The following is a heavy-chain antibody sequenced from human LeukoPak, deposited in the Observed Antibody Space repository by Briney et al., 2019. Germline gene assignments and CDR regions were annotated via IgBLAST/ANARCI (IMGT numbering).Heavy chain of an antibody. D-gene: IGHD2-15*01. CDR1: GYTFTSYA. V-gene: IGHV7-4-1*02. Sequence: ASVKVSCKASGYTFTSYAMNWVRQAPGQGLEWMGWINTNTGNPTYAQGFTGRFVFSLDTSVSTAYLQISSLKAEDTAVYYCAREGYCSGGGCYGVNWFDPWGQGTLVTVSS. J-gene: IGHJ5*02. CDR2: INTNTGNP. CDR3: AREGYCSGGGCYGVNWFDP.